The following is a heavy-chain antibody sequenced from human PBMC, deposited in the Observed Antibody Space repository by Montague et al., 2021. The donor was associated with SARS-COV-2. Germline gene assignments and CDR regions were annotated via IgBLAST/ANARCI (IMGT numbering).Heavy chain of an antibody. D-gene: IGHD3-10*01. V-gene: IGHV4-59*01. CDR2: IHFSGSN. Sequence: SETLSLTCSVSGGSIGSYYWSWLRQPPGKGLEWIGHIHFSGSNTYNPSFTRRVTISIDTPKNQFSLKLSSVTAADTAVYYCARSLDPSGTYYLPYWGQGTLVTVSS. CDR3: ARSLDPSGTYYLPY. CDR1: GGSIGSYY. J-gene: IGHJ4*02.